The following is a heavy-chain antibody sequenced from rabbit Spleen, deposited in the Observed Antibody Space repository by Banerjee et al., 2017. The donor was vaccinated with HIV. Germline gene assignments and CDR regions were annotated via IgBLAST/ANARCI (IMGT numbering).Heavy chain of an antibody. CDR3: ARDTGSGHYIDAYFDL. CDR2: IYTGNLKT. CDR1: GIDFSRGYD. Sequence: QQLVESGGGLVKPGASLTLTCKASGIDFSRGYDMCWVRQAPGKGLEWIGCIYTGNLKTYYASWAKGRFTISKPSSTTVTLQMTSLTVADTATYFCARDTGSGHYIDAYFDLWGPGTLVTVS. V-gene: IGHV1S40*01. J-gene: IGHJ4*01. D-gene: IGHD1-1*01.